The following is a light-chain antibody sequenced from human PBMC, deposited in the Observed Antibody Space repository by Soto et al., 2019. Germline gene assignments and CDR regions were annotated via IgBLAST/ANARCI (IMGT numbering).Light chain of an antibody. Sequence: QSVLTQPPSVSGAPGQRGTSSCTGCPANIGAGYDVPWYRQFPGTAPELLVYGNNNRPSGISDRFSASKSGSSASLAITELQAEDEADYYFQSYDTSVRPWVFGGGTQLTVL. CDR2: GNN. V-gene: IGLV1-40*01. CDR1: PANIGAGYD. CDR3: QSYDTSVRPWV. J-gene: IGLJ3*02.